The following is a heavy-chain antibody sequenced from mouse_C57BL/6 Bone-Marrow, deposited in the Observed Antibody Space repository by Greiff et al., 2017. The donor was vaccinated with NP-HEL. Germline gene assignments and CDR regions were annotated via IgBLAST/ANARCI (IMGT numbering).Heavy chain of an antibody. D-gene: IGHD1-1*01. J-gene: IGHJ1*03. CDR2: ISSGSSTI. CDR3: ARRTDYYGSSYPWYFDV. CDR1: GFTFSDYG. V-gene: IGHV5-17*01. Sequence: EVQVVESGGGLVKPGGSLKLSCAASGFTFSDYGMHWVRQAPEKGLEWVAYISSGSSTIYYADTVKGRFTISRDNAKNTLFLQMTSLRSEDTAMYYCARRTDYYGSSYPWYFDVWGTGTTVTVSS.